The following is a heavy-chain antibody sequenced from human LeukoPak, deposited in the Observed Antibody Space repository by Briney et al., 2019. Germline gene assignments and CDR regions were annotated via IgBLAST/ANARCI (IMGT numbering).Heavy chain of an antibody. Sequence: GGSLRLSCAASGFTFSSYGMHWVRQAPGKGLEWVAFIRYDGSNKYYTDSVKGRFTISRDNAKNSLYLQMNSLRAEDTAVYYCARAHSSSWTTAASFFDYWGQGTLVTVSS. D-gene: IGHD6-13*01. CDR2: IRYDGSNK. J-gene: IGHJ4*02. V-gene: IGHV3-30*02. CDR3: ARAHSSSWTTAASFFDY. CDR1: GFTFSSYG.